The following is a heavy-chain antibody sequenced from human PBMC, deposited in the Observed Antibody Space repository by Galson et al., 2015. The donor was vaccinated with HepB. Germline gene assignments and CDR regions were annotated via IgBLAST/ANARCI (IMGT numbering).Heavy chain of an antibody. J-gene: IGHJ5*02. Sequence: SETLSLTCAVYGGSFSGYYWSWSRKTPGKGLEWIGEINHSGSTNYNPSLKSRVTISVDTSKNQFSLKLSSVTAADTAVYYCARGYYGSSWYSRNWFDPWGQGTLVTVSS. D-gene: IGHD6-13*01. CDR2: INHSGST. CDR1: GGSFSGYY. V-gene: IGHV4-34*01. CDR3: ARGYYGSSWYSRNWFDP.